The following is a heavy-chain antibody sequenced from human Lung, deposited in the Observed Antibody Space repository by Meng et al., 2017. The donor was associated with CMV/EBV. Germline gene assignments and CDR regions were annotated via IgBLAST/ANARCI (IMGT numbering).Heavy chain of an antibody. J-gene: IGHJ4*02. D-gene: IGHD6-13*01. CDR3: ARAPGLSLAAAASDAYFDK. Sequence: ASVKVSCKASGYTFTNYYIHWVRQAPGQGLEWMGWIKPNSGATNYVQKFQGRLTVTRDTSITTAYMELTRLRSDDTAVYYCARAPGLSLAAAASDAYFDKWGQGTLVNVSS. CDR1: GYTFTNYY. CDR2: IKPNSGAT. V-gene: IGHV1-2*02.